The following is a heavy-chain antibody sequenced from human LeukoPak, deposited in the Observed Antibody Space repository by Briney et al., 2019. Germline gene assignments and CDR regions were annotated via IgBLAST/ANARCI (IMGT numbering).Heavy chain of an antibody. Sequence: GGSLRLSCAASGFTFSDYNMSWVRQAPGKGLEWVSAISGSGGSTYYADSVKGRFTISRDNSKNTLYLQMNSLRADDTAVYYCAKRRGLELTYYYHMDVWGKGTTVTVSS. CDR2: ISGSGGST. CDR3: AKRRGLELTYYYHMDV. J-gene: IGHJ6*03. V-gene: IGHV3-23*01. CDR1: GFTFSDYN. D-gene: IGHD1-7*01.